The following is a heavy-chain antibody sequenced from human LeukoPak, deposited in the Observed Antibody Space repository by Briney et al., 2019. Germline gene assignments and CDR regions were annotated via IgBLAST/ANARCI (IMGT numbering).Heavy chain of an antibody. CDR1: GGSISSANYY. CDR2: IYYSGST. J-gene: IGHJ5*02. Sequence: SETLSLTCTVSGGSISSANYYWGWIRQPPGKGLEWIATIYYSGSTYYNPSLKSRVAISVDTSENQFSLKLTSVTAADSAVYFCARHSSDFWTGYYFGNWFDPWGQGTLVTVSS. CDR3: ARHSSDFWTGYYFGNWFDP. D-gene: IGHD3-3*01. V-gene: IGHV4-39*01.